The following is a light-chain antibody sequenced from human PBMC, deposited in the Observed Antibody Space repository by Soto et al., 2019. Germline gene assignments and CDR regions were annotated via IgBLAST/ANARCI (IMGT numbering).Light chain of an antibody. Sequence: AIQLTQSPSSLSASVGDRVTITCRASQGISSALAWYQQKPGKAPKLLIYDASSLESGVPSRFSGSGSGTDFALTSSSLQLEDFATYYCQQFNSYPTLTFGGGTKVEIK. CDR2: DAS. CDR3: QQFNSYPTLT. J-gene: IGKJ4*01. V-gene: IGKV1-13*02. CDR1: QGISSA.